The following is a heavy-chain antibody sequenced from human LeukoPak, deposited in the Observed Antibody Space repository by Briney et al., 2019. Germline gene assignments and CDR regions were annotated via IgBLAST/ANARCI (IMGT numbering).Heavy chain of an antibody. CDR3: ARGGGDY. J-gene: IGHJ4*02. V-gene: IGHV3-48*03. CDR1: EFTLSSYE. CDR2: ISSSGSDI. Sequence: PGGSLRLSCAASEFTLSSYEMNWVRQAPGKGLESFSYISSSGSDIYYADSVKGRFTISRDSAKNSLYLQMNSLRGEDTAVYYCARGGGDYWGQGTLVTVSS.